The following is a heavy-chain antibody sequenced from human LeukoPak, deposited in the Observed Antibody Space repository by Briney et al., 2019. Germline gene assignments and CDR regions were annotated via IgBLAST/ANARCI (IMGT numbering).Heavy chain of an antibody. J-gene: IGHJ5*02. CDR3: ARDPRS. Sequence: KASETLSLTCTVSGAAISRSSFYWVWIRQPPGKGLEWIGSIFYTGSTSYNPSLKSRVTISVETSKNQFSLNLNSVTAADTAIYYCARDPRSWGRGTLVTVSS. CDR2: IFYTGST. D-gene: IGHD5-24*01. CDR1: GAAISRSSFY. V-gene: IGHV4-39*07.